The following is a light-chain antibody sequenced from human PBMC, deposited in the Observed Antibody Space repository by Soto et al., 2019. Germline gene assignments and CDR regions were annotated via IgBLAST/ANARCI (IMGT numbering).Light chain of an antibody. J-gene: IGLJ2*01. CDR3: CSFAGSSTVV. Sequence: QSALTQPASVSGSPGQSITISCTGTSSDVGSYNLVSWYQQHPTKAPKLLIFESSKRPSGVSNRFSGSKSGNTASLTISGLQAVDEADYYCCSFAGSSTVVFGGGTKLTVL. CDR2: ESS. CDR1: SSDVGSYNL. V-gene: IGLV2-23*01.